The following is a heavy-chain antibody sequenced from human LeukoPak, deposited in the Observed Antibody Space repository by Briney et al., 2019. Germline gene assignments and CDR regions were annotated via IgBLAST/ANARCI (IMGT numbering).Heavy chain of an antibody. CDR3: ARGKEMATI. V-gene: IGHV1-18*04. J-gene: IGHJ4*02. CDR1: GYTFTSYW. Sequence: GESLKISCKGSGYTFTSYWIGWVRQVPGQGLEWMGWISAYNGNTNYAQKLQGRVTMTTDTSTSTAYMELRSLRSDDTAVYYCARGKEMATIWGQGTLVTVSS. CDR2: ISAYNGNT. D-gene: IGHD5-24*01.